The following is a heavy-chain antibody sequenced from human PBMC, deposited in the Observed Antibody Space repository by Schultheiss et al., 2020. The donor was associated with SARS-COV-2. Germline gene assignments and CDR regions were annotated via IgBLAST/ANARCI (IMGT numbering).Heavy chain of an antibody. CDR2: IYYSGST. CDR1: GGSISSYY. J-gene: IGHJ6*02. V-gene: IGHV4-59*04. D-gene: IGHD4-11*01. CDR3: ARLMMTTVTMYYYYGMDV. Sequence: SETLSLTCTVSGGSISSYYWSWIRQPPGKGLEWIGSIYYSGSTYYNPSLKSRVTMSVDTSKNQFSLKLSSVTAADTAVYYCARLMMTTVTMYYYYGMDVWGQGTTVTVSS.